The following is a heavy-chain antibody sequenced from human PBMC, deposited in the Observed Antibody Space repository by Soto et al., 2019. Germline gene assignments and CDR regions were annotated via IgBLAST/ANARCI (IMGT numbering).Heavy chain of an antibody. J-gene: IGHJ4*02. D-gene: IGHD6-25*01. V-gene: IGHV1-69*05. CDR1: GGTFSSYA. CDR3: AREWQRGTDY. CDR2: IIPIFGTA. Sequence: SVKVSCKASGGTFSSYAISWVRQAPGQGLEWMGGIIPIFGTANYAQKFQGRVTMTRDTSINTAYMELSRLTSDDTGVYYCAREWQRGTDYWGQGALVTVSS.